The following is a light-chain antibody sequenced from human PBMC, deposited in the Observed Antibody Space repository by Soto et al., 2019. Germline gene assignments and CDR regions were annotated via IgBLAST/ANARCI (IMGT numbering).Light chain of an antibody. J-gene: IGLJ2*01. Sequence: QSALTQPDSVSGYPGQSSTISCTGTSSDVGGYNYVSWYQQHPGKAPKLMIYEVSSRPSGVSNRCSGSKSSNTASLTISGPQAEYEADYYCSSYTSGSTYVVFGGGTKLTVL. CDR2: EVS. CDR1: SSDVGGYNY. V-gene: IGLV2-14*01. CDR3: SSYTSGSTYVV.